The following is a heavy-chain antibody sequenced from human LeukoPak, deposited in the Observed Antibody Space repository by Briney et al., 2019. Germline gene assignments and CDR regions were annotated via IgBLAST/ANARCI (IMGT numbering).Heavy chain of an antibody. V-gene: IGHV3-53*01. CDR1: GLNVTYNY. Sequence: LGGSLRLSCAASGLNVTYNYMSWVRQAPGKGLEWLSVIYSGGMTYYADSVKGRFIISRDNSKNTLYLQMNRLRAEDTAVYYCYARPVLPAAFLPSGNYMDVWGKGTTVTVSS. CDR3: YARPVLPAAFLPSGNYMDV. CDR2: IYSGGMT. D-gene: IGHD2-2*01. J-gene: IGHJ6*03.